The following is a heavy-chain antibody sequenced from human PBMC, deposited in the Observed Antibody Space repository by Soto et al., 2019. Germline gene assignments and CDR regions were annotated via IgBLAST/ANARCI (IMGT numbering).Heavy chain of an antibody. Sequence: VASLKISCKGSGYSFTSYWIGWVRQMPGKGLEWMGIIYPGDSDTRYSPSFQGQVTISADKSISTAYLQWSSLKASDTAMYYCARSSDYGDPVGYFDYWGQGTLVTVSS. CDR3: ARSSDYGDPVGYFDY. J-gene: IGHJ4*02. CDR2: IYPGDSDT. V-gene: IGHV5-51*01. CDR1: GYSFTSYW. D-gene: IGHD4-17*01.